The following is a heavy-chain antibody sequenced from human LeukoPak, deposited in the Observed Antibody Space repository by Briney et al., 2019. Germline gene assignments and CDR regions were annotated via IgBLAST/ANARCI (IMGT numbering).Heavy chain of an antibody. CDR2: IYRSGTT. V-gene: IGHV4-38-2*02. J-gene: IGHJ4*01. CDR1: GFSITSGYY. CDR3: ATYYTIYDPFDY. Sequence: SETLSLTCNVSGFSITSGYYWGWIRQPPGKGLEWIGSIYRSGTTHFNPSFKSRVTISVDTSKNQFSLKLNSVTAADTAVYYCATYYTIYDPFDYWGHGTLVTVSS. D-gene: IGHD3-3*01.